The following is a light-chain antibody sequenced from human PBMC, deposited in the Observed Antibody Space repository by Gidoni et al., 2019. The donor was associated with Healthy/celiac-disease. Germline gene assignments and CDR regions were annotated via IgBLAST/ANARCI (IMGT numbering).Light chain of an antibody. CDR1: QSVSSN. Sequence: EIVMTQSPATLPVSPGERATLSCRASQSVSSNLAWYQQKPGQAPRHLIYGASTRATGIPARFSGSGSGTEFTLTISSLQSEDFAVYYCQQYNNWPPYTFGQGTKLEIK. J-gene: IGKJ2*01. CDR2: GAS. CDR3: QQYNNWPPYT. V-gene: IGKV3-15*01.